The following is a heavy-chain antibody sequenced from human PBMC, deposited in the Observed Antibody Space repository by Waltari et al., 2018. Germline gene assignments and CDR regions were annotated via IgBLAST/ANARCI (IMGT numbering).Heavy chain of an antibody. Sequence: QVQLVQSGAEVKKPGASVKVSCKASGYTFTSYGISWVRQAPGQGLEWMGWVSAYNGNTNYAQKLQGRVTMTTDTSTSTAYRELRSLRSDDTAVYYCAREASAGGYYYYMDVWGKGTTVTISS. CDR3: AREASAGGYYYYMDV. D-gene: IGHD3-16*01. CDR2: VSAYNGNT. J-gene: IGHJ6*03. V-gene: IGHV1-18*01. CDR1: GYTFTSYG.